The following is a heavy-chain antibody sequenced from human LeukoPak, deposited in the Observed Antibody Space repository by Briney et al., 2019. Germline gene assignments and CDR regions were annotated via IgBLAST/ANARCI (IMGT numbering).Heavy chain of an antibody. CDR2: INHSGST. Sequence: SQTLSLTCAVSGGSISSGGYSWSWIRQPPGKGLEWIGYINHSGSTNYNPSLKSRVTISVDTSKNQFSLKLSSVTAADTAVYYCARSGLPEYYYYGMDVWGQGTTVTVSS. J-gene: IGHJ6*02. V-gene: IGHV4-30-2*01. CDR1: GGSISSGGYS. CDR3: ARSGLPEYYYYGMDV.